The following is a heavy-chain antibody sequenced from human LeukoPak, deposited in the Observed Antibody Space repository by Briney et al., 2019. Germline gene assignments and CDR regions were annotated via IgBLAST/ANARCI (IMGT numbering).Heavy chain of an antibody. V-gene: IGHV3-11*01. CDR3: ARDLSSGSYYRDY. CDR2: ISSSGSTI. Sequence: PGGSLRLSCAASGFTFSDYYMSWIRQAPGKGLEWVSYISSSGSTIYYADSVKGRFTISRDNAKNSLYLQMNSLGAEDTAVYYCARDLSSGSYYRDYWGQGTLVTVSS. CDR1: GFTFSDYY. J-gene: IGHJ4*02. D-gene: IGHD1-26*01.